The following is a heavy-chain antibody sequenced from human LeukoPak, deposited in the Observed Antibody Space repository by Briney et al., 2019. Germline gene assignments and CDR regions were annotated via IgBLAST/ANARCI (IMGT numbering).Heavy chain of an antibody. CDR3: AKDSYGGSGSYYLYSFDM. CDR2: ISWNSGTI. V-gene: IGHV3-9*01. CDR1: GFTFDDYA. D-gene: IGHD3-10*01. J-gene: IGHJ3*02. Sequence: GGSLRLSCAASGFTFDDYAMHRVRQGPGKGLEWVSGISWNSGTIGYADSVKGRFTISRDNAKNSLYLQMSSLRVEDTALYYCAKDSYGGSGSYYLYSFDMWGQGTMVTVSS.